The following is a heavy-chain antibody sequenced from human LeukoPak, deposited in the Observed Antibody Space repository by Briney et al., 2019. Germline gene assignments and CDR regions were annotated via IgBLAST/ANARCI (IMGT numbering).Heavy chain of an antibody. CDR2: ICGSGGST. V-gene: IGHV3-23*01. D-gene: IGHD2-2*01. CDR1: FNFWRHS. Sequence: GALRLFFGSSWFNFWRHSHGWVRPGPGEGLGLVSAICGSGGSTYYADSVKGRFTISRDNSKNTLYLQMNSLRAEDTAVYYCAKDSGDIVVVPAHQSDYWGQGTLVTVSS. J-gene: IGHJ4*02. CDR3: AKDSGDIVVVPAHQSDY.